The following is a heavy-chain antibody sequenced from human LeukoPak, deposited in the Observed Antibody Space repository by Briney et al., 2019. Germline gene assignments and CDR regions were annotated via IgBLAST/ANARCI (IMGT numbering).Heavy chain of an antibody. Sequence: GGSLRLSCAASGFTFSSYAMSWVRQAPGKGLEWVSALSGSGGSTYYADSVKGRFTISRDNSKNTLYLQMNSLRAEDMAVYYCAKDFYAPFDYWGQGTLVTVSS. CDR1: GFTFSSYA. D-gene: IGHD2/OR15-2a*01. CDR2: LSGSGGST. CDR3: AKDFYAPFDY. J-gene: IGHJ4*02. V-gene: IGHV3-23*01.